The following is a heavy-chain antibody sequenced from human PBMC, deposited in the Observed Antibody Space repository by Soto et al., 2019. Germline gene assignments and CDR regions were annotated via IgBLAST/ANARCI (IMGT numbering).Heavy chain of an antibody. V-gene: IGHV3-66*01. CDR1: GFTVSSNY. Sequence: LRLSCAASGFTVSSNYMSWVRQAPGKGLEWVSVIYSGGSTYYADSVKGRFTISRDNSKNTLYLQMNSLRAEDTAVYYCARAHYYDSSGYPHSFAYWGQGTLVTVSS. CDR2: IYSGGST. CDR3: ARAHYYDSSGYPHSFAY. D-gene: IGHD3-22*01. J-gene: IGHJ4*02.